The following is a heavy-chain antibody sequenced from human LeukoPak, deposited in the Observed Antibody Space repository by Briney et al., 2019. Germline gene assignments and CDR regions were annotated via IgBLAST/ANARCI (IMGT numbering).Heavy chain of an antibody. J-gene: IGHJ4*02. Sequence: GGSLRLSCAASGFTFTRYWMSWVRQAPGRGLEWVANIKQDGSETHYVDSVRGRFTISRDNARNLVYLQMNSLRGDDTAVYYCARGGDYIMPPFDYWGQGILVTVSS. V-gene: IGHV3-7*01. CDR1: GFTFTRYW. D-gene: IGHD2-21*02. CDR2: IKQDGSET. CDR3: ARGGDYIMPPFDY.